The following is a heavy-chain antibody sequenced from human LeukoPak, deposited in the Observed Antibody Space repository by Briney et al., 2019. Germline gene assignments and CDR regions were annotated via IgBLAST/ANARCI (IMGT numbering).Heavy chain of an antibody. V-gene: IGHV3-11*04. Sequence: NPGGSLRLSCAASGFTLSDYYMTWIRQAPGKGLEWVSYISSSGSTIYYADSVKGRFTISRDNAKNSLYLQMNSLRAEDTAVYYCARDGLQYYGSGRIVYYYYMDVWGKGTTVTVSS. J-gene: IGHJ6*03. CDR2: ISSSGSTI. D-gene: IGHD3-10*01. CDR3: ARDGLQYYGSGRIVYYYYMDV. CDR1: GFTLSDYY.